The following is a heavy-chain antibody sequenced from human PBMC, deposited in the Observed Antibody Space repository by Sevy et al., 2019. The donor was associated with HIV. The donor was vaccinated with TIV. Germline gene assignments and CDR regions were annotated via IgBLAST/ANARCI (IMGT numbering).Heavy chain of an antibody. CDR2: IKQDGSEK. Sequence: GGSLRLSCAASGFTFSSYWMSWVRQAPGKGLEWVANIKQDGSEKYYVDSVKGRFTISRDNAKNSLYLQMNSLRAEDTAVYYCARGVGRKQGSAAGTSLGNWFDPWGQGTLVTVSS. J-gene: IGHJ5*02. CDR3: ARGVGRKQGSAAGTSLGNWFDP. D-gene: IGHD6-13*01. CDR1: GFTFSSYW. V-gene: IGHV3-7*03.